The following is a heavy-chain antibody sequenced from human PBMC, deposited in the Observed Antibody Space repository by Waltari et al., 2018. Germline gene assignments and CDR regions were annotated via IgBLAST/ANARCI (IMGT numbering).Heavy chain of an antibody. CDR1: GFTFSSYA. V-gene: IGHV3-23*01. D-gene: IGHD3-22*01. Sequence: EVQLLESGGGLVQPGGSLRLSCAASGFTFSSYAMSWVRQAPGKGLEWVSVISGMGGSTYYADSVKGRFTISRDNSKNTLYLQMNSLRAEDTAVYYCAGLTQWLVNFDYWGQGTLVTVSS. CDR2: ISGMGGST. J-gene: IGHJ4*02. CDR3: AGLTQWLVNFDY.